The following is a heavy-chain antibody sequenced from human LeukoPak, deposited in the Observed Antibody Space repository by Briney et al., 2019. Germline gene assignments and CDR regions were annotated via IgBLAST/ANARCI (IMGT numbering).Heavy chain of an antibody. D-gene: IGHD6-19*01. J-gene: IGHJ5*02. CDR1: GGTFSSYA. CDR2: IIPIFGTA. V-gene: IGHV1-69*01. CDR3: ARGVIAVGGHNWFDP. Sequence: GASVKVSCKASGGTFSSYAISWVRQAPGQGLEWMGGIIPIFGTANYAQKFQGRVTITADESTSTAYMELSSLRSEDTAVYYCARGVIAVGGHNWFDPWGQGTLVTVSS.